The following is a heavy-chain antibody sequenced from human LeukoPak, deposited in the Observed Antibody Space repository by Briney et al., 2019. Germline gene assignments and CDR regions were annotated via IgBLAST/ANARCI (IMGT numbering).Heavy chain of an antibody. Sequence: GGSLRLSCAASGFTFSSYSMNWVRQAPGKGLEWVSSISSSSSYIYYADSVKGRFTISRDNSKNTLYLQMNSLRAEDTAVYYCAEESGRNYWGQGTLVTVSS. CDR3: AEESGRNY. CDR2: ISSSSSYI. V-gene: IGHV3-21*01. D-gene: IGHD1-26*01. CDR1: GFTFSSYS. J-gene: IGHJ4*02.